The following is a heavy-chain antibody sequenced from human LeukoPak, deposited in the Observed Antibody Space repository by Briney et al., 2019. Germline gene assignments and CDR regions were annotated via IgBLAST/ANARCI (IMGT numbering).Heavy chain of an antibody. CDR1: GFTFSSYS. V-gene: IGHV3-21*01. Sequence: GGSLRLSCAASGFTFSSYSINWVRQAPGKGLEWVSSISSSSSYIYYADSVKGRFTISRDNAKNSLYLQMNSLRAEDTAVYYCARDVIVGAYNWFDPWGQGTLVTVSS. J-gene: IGHJ5*02. CDR3: ARDVIVGAYNWFDP. CDR2: ISSSSSYI. D-gene: IGHD1-26*01.